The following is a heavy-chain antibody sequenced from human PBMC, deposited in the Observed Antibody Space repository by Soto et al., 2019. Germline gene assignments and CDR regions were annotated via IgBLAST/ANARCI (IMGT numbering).Heavy chain of an antibody. CDR1: GGSVSSGSYY. D-gene: IGHD3-3*01. Sequence: SETLSLTCTVSGGSVSSGSYYWSWIRQPPGKGLEWIGYIYYSGSTNYNPSLKSRVTISVDTSKNQFSLKLSSVTAADTAVYYCARGGYDFWSGYIPPAQYFDDWGQGTLVTVSS. V-gene: IGHV4-61*01. CDR3: ARGGYDFWSGYIPPAQYFDD. CDR2: IYYSGST. J-gene: IGHJ4*02.